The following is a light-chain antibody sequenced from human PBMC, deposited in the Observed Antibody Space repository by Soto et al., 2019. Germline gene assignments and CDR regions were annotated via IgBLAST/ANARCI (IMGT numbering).Light chain of an antibody. Sequence: DIQMTQSPSTLSASVGDRVTITCRASQSISSWLAWYQQKPGKAPKVLIYDATNLESGVPSRFSGSGSGTEFTLTISSLQPDDFATYYCQQYNSYWTFGQGTKVDNK. CDR3: QQYNSYWT. CDR2: DAT. CDR1: QSISSW. J-gene: IGKJ1*01. V-gene: IGKV1-5*01.